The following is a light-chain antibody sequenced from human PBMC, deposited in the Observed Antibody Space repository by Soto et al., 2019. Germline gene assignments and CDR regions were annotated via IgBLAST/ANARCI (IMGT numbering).Light chain of an antibody. Sequence: QSALTQPASVSGSPGQSITISCTGTSSDIGNYDFVSWYQQVPGTAPKAMIYEVSSRPSGVSNRLSGSKSGNTASLTISGLLAEDEAYYYCSSYTTSTSFILFGGGTKLTVL. CDR3: SSYTTSTSFIL. CDR1: SSDIGNYDF. J-gene: IGLJ2*01. V-gene: IGLV2-14*01. CDR2: EVS.